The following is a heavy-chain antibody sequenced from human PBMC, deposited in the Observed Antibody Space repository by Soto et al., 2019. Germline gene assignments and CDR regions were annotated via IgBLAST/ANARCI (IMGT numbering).Heavy chain of an antibody. CDR3: AITEGYCTNGVCYTFDY. CDR1: GYTFTSYD. CDR2: MNPNSGNT. Sequence: ASVKVSCKASGYTFTSYDINWVRQATGQGLEWKGWMNPNSGNTGYAQKFQGRVTMTRNTSISTAYMELSSLRSEDTTVYYCAITEGYCTNGVCYTFDYWGQGTLVTVSS. D-gene: IGHD2-8*01. J-gene: IGHJ4*02. V-gene: IGHV1-8*01.